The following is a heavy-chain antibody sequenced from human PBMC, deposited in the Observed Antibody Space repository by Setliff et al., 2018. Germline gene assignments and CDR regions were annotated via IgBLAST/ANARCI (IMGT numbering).Heavy chain of an antibody. Sequence: GGSLRLSCAASGFTFSSYGMHWVRQAPGKGLEWVAFIWYDGSNKYYADSVKGRFTISRDNSKNTLYLQMNSLRAEDTAVYYCAKHGAYNDFLTGYNFYYDMDVWGQGTTVTVSS. CDR2: IWYDGSNK. V-gene: IGHV3-30*02. CDR3: AKHGAYNDFLTGYNFYYDMDV. D-gene: IGHD3-9*01. J-gene: IGHJ6*02. CDR1: GFTFSSYG.